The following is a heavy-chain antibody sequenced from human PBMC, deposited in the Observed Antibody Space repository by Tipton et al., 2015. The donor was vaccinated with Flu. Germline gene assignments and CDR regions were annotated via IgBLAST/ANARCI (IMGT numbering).Heavy chain of an antibody. CDR3: ARVGSVGANYYYGMNV. Sequence: QLVQSGGGLIQPGGSLRLSCAASGFSVSSNFMTWVRQAPGKGLDWVSIIYSAGTTHYADSVKGRFSISRDNSKNTLFLQMNSLRAEDTAVYYCARVGSVGANYYYGMNVWGQGTTVTVSS. CDR1: GFSVSSNF. CDR2: IYSAGTT. D-gene: IGHD3-16*01. V-gene: IGHV3-53*01. J-gene: IGHJ6*02.